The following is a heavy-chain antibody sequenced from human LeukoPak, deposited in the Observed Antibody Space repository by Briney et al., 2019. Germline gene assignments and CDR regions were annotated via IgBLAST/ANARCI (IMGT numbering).Heavy chain of an antibody. CDR3: ARDRIAAAGTGYFDY. Sequence: PGGSLRLSCAVSGFIVSSSYMSWVRQAPGKGLEWVSVIYNDGSTYYADSVKGRFTISRDNSKNTLYLQMNSLRAEDTAVYYCARDRIAAAGTGYFDYWGQGTLVTVSS. V-gene: IGHV3-53*01. CDR1: GFIVSSSY. D-gene: IGHD6-13*01. J-gene: IGHJ4*02. CDR2: IYNDGST.